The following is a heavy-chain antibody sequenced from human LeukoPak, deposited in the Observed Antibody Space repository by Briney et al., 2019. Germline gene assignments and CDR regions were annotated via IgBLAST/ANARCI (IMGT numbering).Heavy chain of an antibody. CDR1: GFTFSSYA. Sequence: SGGSLRLSCAASGFTFSSYAMSWVRQAPGKGLEWVSAISGSGGSTYYADSVKGRFTISRDNSKNTLYLQMNSLRVEDTAVYYCASQRSVGATYAFDIWGQGTLVTVSS. D-gene: IGHD1-26*01. V-gene: IGHV3-23*01. CDR2: ISGSGGST. J-gene: IGHJ3*02. CDR3: ASQRSVGATYAFDI.